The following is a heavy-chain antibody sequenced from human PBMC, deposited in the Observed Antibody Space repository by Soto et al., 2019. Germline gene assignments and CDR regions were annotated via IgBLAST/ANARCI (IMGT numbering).Heavy chain of an antibody. Sequence: LQLQESGPGLVKPSETLSLTCTVSGGSINNSSFYWGWVRQPPGKRLEWIGSIYYSGSAYYTPSLKSRLTISVDTSQHECSLNLSSVTAAATAVYFCARRPLVRGIIPYYFDSWGQGTLVTVSS. D-gene: IGHD3-10*01. J-gene: IGHJ4*02. V-gene: IGHV4-39*01. CDR1: GGSINNSSFY. CDR2: IYYSGSA. CDR3: ARRPLVRGIIPYYFDS.